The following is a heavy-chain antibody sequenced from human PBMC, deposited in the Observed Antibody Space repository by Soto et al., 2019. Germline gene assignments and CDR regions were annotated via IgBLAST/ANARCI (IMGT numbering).Heavy chain of an antibody. CDR3: ARDQGVSSGYYLYYFDY. V-gene: IGHV1-69*01. D-gene: IGHD3-22*01. J-gene: IGHJ4*02. CDR2: IFPNLGTP. Sequence: QVQLVQSGAEVKKPGSSVKVSCKASGGTFSTYAISWVRQAPGQGLEWMGGIFPNLGTPNYAQNFQGRVTITADESTSTAYMELSSLRSEDTAVYYCARDQGVSSGYYLYYFDYWGQGTLVTVSS. CDR1: GGTFSTYA.